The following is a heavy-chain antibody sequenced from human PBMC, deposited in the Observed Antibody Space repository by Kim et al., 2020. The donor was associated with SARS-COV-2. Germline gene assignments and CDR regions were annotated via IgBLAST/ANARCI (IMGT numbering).Heavy chain of an antibody. CDR2: ISSSSSYT. CDR1: GFTFSDYY. CDR3: ARGQEDCSSTSCYADNAGWFDP. J-gene: IGHJ5*02. V-gene: IGHV3-11*06. D-gene: IGHD2-2*01. Sequence: GGSLRLSCAASGFTFSDYYMSWIRQAPGKGLEWVSYISSSSSYTNYADSVKGRFTISRDNAKNSLYLQMNSLRAEDTAVYYCARGQEDCSSTSCYADNAGWFDPWGQGTLVTVSS.